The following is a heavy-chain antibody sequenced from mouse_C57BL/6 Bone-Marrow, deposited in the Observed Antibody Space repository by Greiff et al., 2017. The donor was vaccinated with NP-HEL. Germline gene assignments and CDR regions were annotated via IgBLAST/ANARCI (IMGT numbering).Heavy chain of an antibody. V-gene: IGHV1-42*01. J-gene: IGHJ1*03. D-gene: IGHD1-1*01. Sequence: VQLQQSGPELVKPGASVKISCKASGYSFTGYYMNWVKQSPEKSLEWIGELNPSTGGTTYNQKFKAKATLTVDKSSSTAYMQLKSLTSEDSAVYYGARPYYYGSRGWYFDGWGTGTTVTVSS. CDR2: LNPSTGGT. CDR1: GYSFTGYY. CDR3: ARPYYYGSRGWYFDG.